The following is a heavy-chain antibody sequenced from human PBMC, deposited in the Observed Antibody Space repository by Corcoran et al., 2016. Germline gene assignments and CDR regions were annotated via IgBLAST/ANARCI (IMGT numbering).Heavy chain of an antibody. D-gene: IGHD1-7*01. Sequence: QVQLQESGPGLVKPSETLSLTCTVSGNSINNYWWQWIRQSAGKGLEWIGRIYTSGTTNYNPSLKSRVTMSVDTSKNQFSLKLSSVTAADTAIYYCARDDPSFIWNYKPFDYWGQGALVTVSS. CDR3: ARDDPSFIWNYKPFDY. CDR1: GNSINNYW. CDR2: IYTSGTT. V-gene: IGHV4-4*07. J-gene: IGHJ4*02.